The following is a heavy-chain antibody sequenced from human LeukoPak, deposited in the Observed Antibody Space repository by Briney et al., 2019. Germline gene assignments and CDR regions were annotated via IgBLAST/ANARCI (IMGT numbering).Heavy chain of an antibody. CDR3: ARDRGVISGAVVLNWFDP. J-gene: IGHJ5*02. CDR1: GYTFTSYG. CDR2: ISAYNGNT. V-gene: IGHV1-18*01. D-gene: IGHD6-19*01. Sequence: AASVKVSCTASGYTFTSYGISWVRQAPGQGLEWMGWISAYNGNTNYAQKLQGRVTMTTDTSTSTAYMELRSLRSDDTAVYYCARDRGVISGAVVLNWFDPWGQGTLVTVSS.